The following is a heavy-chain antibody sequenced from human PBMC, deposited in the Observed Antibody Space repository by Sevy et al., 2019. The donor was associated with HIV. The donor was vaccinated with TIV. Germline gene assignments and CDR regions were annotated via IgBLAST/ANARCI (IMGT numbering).Heavy chain of an antibody. CDR2: ISGSGGRT. V-gene: IGHV3-23*01. Sequence: GGSLRLSCAASGFTFSSYAMSWVRQAPGKGLEWVSAISGSGGRTYYADSVKGRFTISRDNSKNTLYLQMNSLRAEDTAVYDCAKEEYSSGWLPGYFDYWGQGTLVTVSS. J-gene: IGHJ4*02. D-gene: IGHD6-19*01. CDR1: GFTFSSYA. CDR3: AKEEYSSGWLPGYFDY.